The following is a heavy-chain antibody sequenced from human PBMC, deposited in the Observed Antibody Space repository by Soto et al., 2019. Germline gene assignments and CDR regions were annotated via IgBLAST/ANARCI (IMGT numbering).Heavy chain of an antibody. J-gene: IGHJ4*02. CDR1: GFAFSDYA. CDR3: AKGRTFFDF. D-gene: IGHD3-16*01. V-gene: IGHV3-23*01. Sequence: EVHLLESGGGLVQPGGSLRLSCAASGFAFSDYAMTWVRQAPGKGLEWVSDISDGDGATHYADSVKGRFTISRDDSKNTLYLQMDILRAEDAVVYYCAKGRTFFDFWGQGTLVTVSS. CDR2: ISDGDGAT.